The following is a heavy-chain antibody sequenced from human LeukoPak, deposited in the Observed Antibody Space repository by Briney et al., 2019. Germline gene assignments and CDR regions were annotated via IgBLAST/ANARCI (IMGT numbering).Heavy chain of an antibody. D-gene: IGHD2-15*01. Sequence: WGSLRLSCAASGFTFSSYAMSWVRQAPGKGLEWVSAISGSGGSTYYADSVKGRFTISRDNSKNTLYLQMNSLRAEDTAVYYCAKDRRAYCSGGSCYSGFDYWGQGTLVTVSS. CDR1: GFTFSSYA. J-gene: IGHJ4*02. V-gene: IGHV3-23*01. CDR2: ISGSGGST. CDR3: AKDRRAYCSGGSCYSGFDY.